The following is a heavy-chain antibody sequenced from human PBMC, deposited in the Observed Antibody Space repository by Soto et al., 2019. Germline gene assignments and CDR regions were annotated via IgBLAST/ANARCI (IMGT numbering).Heavy chain of an antibody. V-gene: IGHV3-30-3*01. Sequence: QVQLVESGGGVVQPGRSLRLSCAASGFTFSSYAMHWVRQAPGKGLEWVAVISYDGSNKYYADSVKGRFTSSRDNSKNTLYLQMNSLRAEDTAVYYCARDILTGSYYFDYWGQGTLVTVSS. CDR2: ISYDGSNK. CDR1: GFTFSSYA. D-gene: IGHD3-9*01. J-gene: IGHJ4*02. CDR3: ARDILTGSYYFDY.